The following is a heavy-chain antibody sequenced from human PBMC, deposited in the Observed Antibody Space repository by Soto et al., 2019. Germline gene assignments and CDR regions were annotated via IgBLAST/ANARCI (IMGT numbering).Heavy chain of an antibody. D-gene: IGHD3-3*01. V-gene: IGHV1-3*01. CDR2: INAGNGNT. Sequence: ASVKVSCKASGYTFTSYAMHWVRQAPGQRLEWMGWINAGNGNTKYSQKLQGRVTITRDTSASTAYMELSSLRSEDTAVYYFARDNYDFWSPSSGYYYYGMDVWGQGTTVTVSS. CDR1: GYTFTSYA. J-gene: IGHJ6*02. CDR3: ARDNYDFWSPSSGYYYYGMDV.